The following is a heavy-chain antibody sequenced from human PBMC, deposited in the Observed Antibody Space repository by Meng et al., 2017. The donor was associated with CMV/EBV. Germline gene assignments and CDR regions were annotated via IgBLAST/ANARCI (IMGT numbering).Heavy chain of an antibody. V-gene: IGHV1-69*12. D-gene: IGHD1-7*01. CDR1: GGTFSSYA. Sequence: QVQLVQSGAEVKKPGSSGKVSCKASGGTFSSYAIGWVRQAPGKGLEWMGGIIPIFGTANYAQKFQGRVTITADESTSTAYMELSSLRSEDTAVYYCARGSGAGTTWSYLDYWGQGTLVTVSS. J-gene: IGHJ4*02. CDR2: IIPIFGTA. CDR3: ARGSGAGTTWSYLDY.